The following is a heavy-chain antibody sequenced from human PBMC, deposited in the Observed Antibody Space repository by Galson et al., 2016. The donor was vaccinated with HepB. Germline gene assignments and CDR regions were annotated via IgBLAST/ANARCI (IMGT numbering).Heavy chain of an antibody. CDR2: IYYSGST. CDR3: ARQEPGDRSGFYDFVY. D-gene: IGHD3-22*01. V-gene: IGHV4-31*03. Sequence: TLSLTCTVSGVSISSGGYYWSWIRQHPGKGLEWIGSIYYSGSTYYNPSPKSRVTISVDTSKNQFSLRLTSVTAADPAVYYCARQEPGDRSGFYDFVYWGQGTRVTVSS. J-gene: IGHJ4*02. CDR1: GVSISSGGYY.